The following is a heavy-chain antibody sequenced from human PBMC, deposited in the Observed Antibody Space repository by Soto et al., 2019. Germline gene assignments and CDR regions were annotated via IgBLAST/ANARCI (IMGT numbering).Heavy chain of an antibody. D-gene: IGHD5-12*01. V-gene: IGHV1-46*01. J-gene: IGHJ6*02. CDR3: ARGDIVAIFGMDV. CDR1: GGTFSNYA. Sequence: GASVKVSCKASGGTFSNYAINWVRQAPGQGLEWMGIINPSGGSTTYAQKFQGRVTMTRDTSTSTVYMELSSLRSEDTAVYYCARGDIVAIFGMDVWGQGTTVTVSS. CDR2: INPSGGST.